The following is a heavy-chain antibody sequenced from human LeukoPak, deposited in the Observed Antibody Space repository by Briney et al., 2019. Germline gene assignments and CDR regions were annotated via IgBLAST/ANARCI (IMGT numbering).Heavy chain of an antibody. J-gene: IGHJ3*02. CDR1: GFTFSSYA. CDR3: AKDLGWLQSEYAFDI. CDR2: ISYDGSNK. V-gene: IGHV3-30*18. Sequence: GGSLRLSCAASGFTFSSYAMSWVRQAPGKGLEWVAVISYDGSNKYYADSVKGRFTISRDNSKNTLYLQMNSLRAEDTAVYYCAKDLGWLQSEYAFDIWGQGTMVTVSS. D-gene: IGHD5-24*01.